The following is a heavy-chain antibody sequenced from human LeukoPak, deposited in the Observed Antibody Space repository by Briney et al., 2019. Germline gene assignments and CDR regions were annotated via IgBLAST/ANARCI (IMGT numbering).Heavy chain of an antibody. CDR2: MNPNSGNT. Sequence: GASVKVSCKASGYTFTSYDINWVRQATGQGLEWMGWMNPNSGNTGYAQKLQGRVTMTTDTSTSTAYMELRSLRSDDTAVYYCARDRRATISFDYWGQGTLVTVSS. CDR1: GYTFTSYD. D-gene: IGHD5-12*01. CDR3: ARDRRATISFDY. V-gene: IGHV1-8*01. J-gene: IGHJ4*02.